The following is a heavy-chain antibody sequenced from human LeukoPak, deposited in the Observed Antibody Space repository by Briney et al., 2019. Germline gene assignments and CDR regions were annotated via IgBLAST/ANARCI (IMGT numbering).Heavy chain of an antibody. D-gene: IGHD4-17*01. CDR1: GFTFGDYA. CDR2: IRSKAYGGTT. V-gene: IGHV3-49*03. J-gene: IGHJ4*02. CDR3: TRGDYGDYTTSDY. Sequence: GGSLRLSCTASGFTFGDYAMSWFRQAPGKGLEWVGFIRSKAYGGTTEYAASVKGRFTISRDDSKSIAYLQMNSLKTEDTAVYYCTRGDYGDYTTSDYWGQGTLVTVSS.